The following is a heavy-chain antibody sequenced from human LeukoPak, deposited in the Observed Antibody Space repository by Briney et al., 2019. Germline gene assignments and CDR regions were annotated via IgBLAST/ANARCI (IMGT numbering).Heavy chain of an antibody. CDR2: INHSGST. CDR3: ARVRRTAVSRYSGYYYYYGMDV. V-gene: IGHV4-34*01. Sequence: SETLPLTCAVSGGSFSGYYWSWIRQPPGKGLEWIGEINHSGSTNYNPSLKSRVTISVDTSKNQFSLKLSSVTAADTAVYYCARVRRTAVSRYSGYYYYYGMDVWGQGTTVTVSS. D-gene: IGHD1-26*01. J-gene: IGHJ6*02. CDR1: GGSFSGYY.